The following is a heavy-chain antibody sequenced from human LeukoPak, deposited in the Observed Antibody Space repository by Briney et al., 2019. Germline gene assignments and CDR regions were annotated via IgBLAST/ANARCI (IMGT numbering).Heavy chain of an antibody. CDR3: STWDYTDGWDV. Sequence: GGSLRLSCAASGFTFSNYGMSWVRQAPGKGLEWVSAISGSASNTYYADSVKGRFTISRDNSKNTLSLQMNNLRDEDTAVYHCSTWDYTDGWDVWGQGTTVIVS. D-gene: IGHD4-11*01. CDR2: ISGSASNT. J-gene: IGHJ6*02. CDR1: GFTFSNYG. V-gene: IGHV3-23*01.